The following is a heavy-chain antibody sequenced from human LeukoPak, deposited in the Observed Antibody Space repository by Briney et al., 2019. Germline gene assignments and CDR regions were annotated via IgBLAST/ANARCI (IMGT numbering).Heavy chain of an antibody. CDR1: GFTFSNAW. J-gene: IGHJ4*02. Sequence: PGGSLRLSCAASGFTFSNAWMSWVRQAPGKGLEWVGHIKSKTDGGTTDYAAPVKGRFTISRDDSKNTLYLQMNSLKTEDTAVYYCTTGDYDFWSGYRDYWGQGTLVTVSS. V-gene: IGHV3-15*01. CDR2: IKSKTDGGTT. CDR3: TTGDYDFWSGYRDY. D-gene: IGHD3-3*01.